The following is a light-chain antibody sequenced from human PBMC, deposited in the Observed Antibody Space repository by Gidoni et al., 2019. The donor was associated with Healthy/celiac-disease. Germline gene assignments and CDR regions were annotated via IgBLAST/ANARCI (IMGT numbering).Light chain of an antibody. CDR1: SRDVGGYNY. CDR2: DVS. V-gene: IGLV2-14*01. Sequence: QSALTQPASVSGSPGQAITISCTGTSRDVGGYNYVSWYQQHPGKAPQLMIYDVSNRPSGVSNRFSGSKSGNTASLTISRLQAEDEADYYCSSYTSSSTPVVFGGGTKLTVL. CDR3: SSYTSSSTPVV. J-gene: IGLJ2*01.